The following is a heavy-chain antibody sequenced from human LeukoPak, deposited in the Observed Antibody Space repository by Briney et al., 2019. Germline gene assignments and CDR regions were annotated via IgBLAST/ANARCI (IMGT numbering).Heavy chain of an antibody. CDR3: AISSWYHPGYYMDV. D-gene: IGHD6-13*01. CDR1: GYTFTSYD. J-gene: IGHJ6*03. CDR2: ISAYNGNT. Sequence: GASVKVSCKASGYTFTSYDINWVRQAPGQGLEWMGWISAYNGNTNYAQKLQGRVTMTTDTSTSTAYMELRSLRSDDTAVYYCAISSWYHPGYYMDVWGKGTTVTVSS. V-gene: IGHV1-18*01.